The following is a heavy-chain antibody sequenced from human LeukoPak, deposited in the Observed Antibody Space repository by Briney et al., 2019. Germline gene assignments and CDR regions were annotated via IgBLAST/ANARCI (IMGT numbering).Heavy chain of an antibody. V-gene: IGHV4-34*01. D-gene: IGHD2-15*01. CDR3: ARDARHCSGGICEAPFDY. CDR2: INHSGST. CDR1: GGSFSGYY. Sequence: PSETLSLTCAAYGGSFSGYYWSWIRQPPGKGLEWIGEINHSGSTYYNPSLKSRVTISVDTSKNQFSLKLSSVTAANTAVYYCARDARHCSGGICEAPFDYWGQGTLVTVSS. J-gene: IGHJ4*02.